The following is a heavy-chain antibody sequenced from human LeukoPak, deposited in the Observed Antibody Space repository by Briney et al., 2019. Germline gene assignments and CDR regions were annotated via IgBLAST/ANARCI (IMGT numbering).Heavy chain of an antibody. CDR1: GFTFSSYS. CDR2: ISCSSSYI. D-gene: IGHD3-22*01. J-gene: IGHJ4*02. V-gene: IGHV3-21*01. CDR3: ASIPAGYYDSSGYYY. Sequence: PGGSLRLSCAASGFTFSSYSMNWVRQAPGKGLEWVSSISCSSSYIYYADSVKGRFTISRDNAKNSLYLQMNSLRAEDTAVYYCASIPAGYYDSSGYYYWGQGTLVTVSS.